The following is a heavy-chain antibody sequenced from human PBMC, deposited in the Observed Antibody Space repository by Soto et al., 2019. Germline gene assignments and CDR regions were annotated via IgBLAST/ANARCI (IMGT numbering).Heavy chain of an antibody. J-gene: IGHJ4*02. Sequence: QVQLVESGGGVVQPGRSLRLSCAASGFTFSSYAMHWVRQAPGKGLEWVAVISYDGSNKYYADSVKGRFTISRDNSKNTLYLQMNSLRAEDTAVYYCARSRGIAAEVDCWGQGTLVTVSS. D-gene: IGHD6-13*01. CDR1: GFTFSSYA. CDR3: ARSRGIAAEVDC. V-gene: IGHV3-30-3*01. CDR2: ISYDGSNK.